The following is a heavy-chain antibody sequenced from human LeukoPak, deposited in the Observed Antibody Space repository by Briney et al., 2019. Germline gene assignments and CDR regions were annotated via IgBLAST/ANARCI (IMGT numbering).Heavy chain of an antibody. Sequence: SETLSLTCAVYGGSFSGYYWSWIRQPPGKGLEWIGEIIHSGSTNYNPSPKSRVTISVDTSKNQFSLKLSSVTAADTAVYYCARLGPFCSSTSCYYYYYYMDVWGKGTTVTVSS. J-gene: IGHJ6*03. CDR3: ARLGPFCSSTSCYYYYYYMDV. CDR1: GGSFSGYY. CDR2: IIHSGST. V-gene: IGHV4-34*12. D-gene: IGHD2-2*01.